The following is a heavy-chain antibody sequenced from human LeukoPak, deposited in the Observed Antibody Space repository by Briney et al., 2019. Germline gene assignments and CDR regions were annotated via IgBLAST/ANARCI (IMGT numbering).Heavy chain of an antibody. V-gene: IGHV3-23*01. D-gene: IGHD2-2*01. CDR3: AKDRDIVVVPAAVDY. CDR2: ISGSGGST. CDR1: GFTFSSYA. J-gene: IGHJ4*02. Sequence: GGSLRLSCAASGFTFSSYAMSWVRQPPGKGLEWVSAISGSGGSTYYADSVKGRFTISRDNSKNTLYLQMNSLRAEDTAVYYCAKDRDIVVVPAAVDYWGQGTLVTVSS.